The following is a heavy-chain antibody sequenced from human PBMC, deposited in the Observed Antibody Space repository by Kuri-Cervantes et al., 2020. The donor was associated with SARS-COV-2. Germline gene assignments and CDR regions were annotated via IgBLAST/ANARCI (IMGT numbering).Heavy chain of an antibody. D-gene: IGHD1-7*01. CDR1: GDSVSSNSAG. CDR3: ARTGSGLELSWYFDL. V-gene: IGHV6-1*01. CDR2: TYYRSKWYN. J-gene: IGHJ2*01. Sequence: LRLSCAISGDSVSSNSAGWNWIRQSPSRGLEWLGRTYYRSKWYNDYALSVKSRITINPDTSKNQFSLQLNSVTPEDTAVYYCARTGSGLELSWYFDLWGRGTLVTVSS.